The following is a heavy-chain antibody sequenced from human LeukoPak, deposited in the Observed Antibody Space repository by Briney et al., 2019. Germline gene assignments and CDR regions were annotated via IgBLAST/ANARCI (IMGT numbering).Heavy chain of an antibody. J-gene: IGHJ4*02. CDR1: GFTFGSYA. Sequence: GGSLRLSCAASGFTFGSYAMNWVRQVPGKGLEWVSSITGGGDTTDYADSVKGRFTISRDNSKNTLYLHMNSLGVEDTAVYSCARAYGNSGYYQLPINYWGQGTLVTVSS. CDR3: ARAYGNSGYYQLPINY. CDR2: ITGGGDTT. V-gene: IGHV3-23*01. D-gene: IGHD3-22*01.